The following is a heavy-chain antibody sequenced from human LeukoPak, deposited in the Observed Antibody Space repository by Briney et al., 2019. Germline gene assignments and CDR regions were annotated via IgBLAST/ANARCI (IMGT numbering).Heavy chain of an antibody. CDR3: AKARYDSSGYVDY. J-gene: IGHJ4*02. CDR2: ISSSSSTI. V-gene: IGHV3-48*01. D-gene: IGHD3-22*01. Sequence: PGGSLRLSCAASGFTFSSYSMNWVRQAPGKGLEWVSYISSSSSTIYYADSVKGRFTISRDNSKNTLYLQMNSLRAEDTAVYYCAKARYDSSGYVDYWGQGTLVTVSS. CDR1: GFTFSSYS.